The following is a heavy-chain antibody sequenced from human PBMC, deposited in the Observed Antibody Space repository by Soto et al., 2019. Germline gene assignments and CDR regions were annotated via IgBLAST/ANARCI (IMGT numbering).Heavy chain of an antibody. D-gene: IGHD6-13*01. J-gene: IGHJ6*02. V-gene: IGHV5-51*01. CDR3: ARTPVGIAAAQRAYYYYYGMDV. Sequence: GESLKISCKGSGYSFTGYWIGWVRQMPGKGLEWMGIIYPGDSDTRYSPSFQGQVTISADKSISTAYLQWSSLKASDTAMYYCARTPVGIAAAQRAYYYYYGMDVWGQGTTVTVSS. CDR1: GYSFTGYW. CDR2: IYPGDSDT.